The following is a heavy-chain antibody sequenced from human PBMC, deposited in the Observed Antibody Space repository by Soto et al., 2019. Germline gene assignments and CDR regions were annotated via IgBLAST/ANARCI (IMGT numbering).Heavy chain of an antibody. CDR3: ATSTLYSYGYD. CDR1: GYSFTTYW. Sequence: PGESLKISCKGSGYSFTTYWIGWVRQMTGKGLEWMGIIYPGDSDTRYSPSFQGQVTISADKSIRTAYLQWSNLKASDTAMYYCATSTLYSYGYDWGQGTLVTVSS. CDR2: IYPGDSDT. J-gene: IGHJ4*02. V-gene: IGHV5-51*01. D-gene: IGHD5-18*01.